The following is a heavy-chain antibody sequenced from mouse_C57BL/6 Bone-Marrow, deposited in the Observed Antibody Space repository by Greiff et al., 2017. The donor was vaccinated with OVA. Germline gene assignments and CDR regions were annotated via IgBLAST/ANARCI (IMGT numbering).Heavy chain of an antibody. V-gene: IGHV5-17*01. Sequence: EVHLVESGGGLVKPGGSLKLSCAASGFTFSDYGMHWVRQAPEKGLEWVAYISSGSSTIYYADTVKGRFTISRDNAKNTLFLQMTSLRSEDTAMYYCARDPYYYGSSYDWYFDVWGTGTTVTVSS. CDR1: GFTFSDYG. J-gene: IGHJ1*03. CDR3: ARDPYYYGSSYDWYFDV. CDR2: ISSGSSTI. D-gene: IGHD1-1*01.